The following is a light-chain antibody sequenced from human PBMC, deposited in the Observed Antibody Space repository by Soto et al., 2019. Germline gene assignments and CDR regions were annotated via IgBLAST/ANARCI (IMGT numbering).Light chain of an antibody. CDR2: DAS. V-gene: IGKV3-11*01. Sequence: EIVLTQSPATLSLSPGERATLSCRASQSVSSYLAWYQQKPGQAPRLLIYDASNRATGIPARFSGSGSGTDFTLTISSLEPEDFAVHYCQQLRTFGQGTKVDIK. CDR3: QQLRT. CDR1: QSVSSY. J-gene: IGKJ1*01.